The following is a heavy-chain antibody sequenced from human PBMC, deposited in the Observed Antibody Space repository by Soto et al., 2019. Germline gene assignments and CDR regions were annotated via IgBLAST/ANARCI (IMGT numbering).Heavy chain of an antibody. CDR3: TRSGSSPYYYGMDV. D-gene: IGHD6-6*01. V-gene: IGHV3-74*01. Sequence: EVQLVESGGGLVQPGGSLRLSCAASGFTFSSYWMHWVRQAPGKGLVWVSRINSDGSSTNYADSVKGRFTISRYNARNTLFLQMDTLRAEDTAVYYCTRSGSSPYYYGMDVWGQGTTVTVSS. CDR1: GFTFSSYW. CDR2: INSDGSST. J-gene: IGHJ6*02.